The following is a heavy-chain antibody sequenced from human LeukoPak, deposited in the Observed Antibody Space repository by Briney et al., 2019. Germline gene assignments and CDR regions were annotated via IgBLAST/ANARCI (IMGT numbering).Heavy chain of an antibody. D-gene: IGHD6-13*01. CDR2: INPSSGGA. CDR3: ARSSPPTYYHFYYYMDV. J-gene: IGHJ6*03. V-gene: IGHV1-2*02. Sequence: ASVTVSFKASGYTFTGYYIHWVRQAPGQGLEWMGWINPSSGGAKYAQNFQGRVIMTTDTSVSTAYMELSSLRSDDTAVYYCARSSPPTYYHFYYYMDVWGKGSTVTVSS. CDR1: GYTFTGYY.